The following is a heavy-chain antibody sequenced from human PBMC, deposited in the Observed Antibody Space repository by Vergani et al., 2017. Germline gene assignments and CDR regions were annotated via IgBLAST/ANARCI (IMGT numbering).Heavy chain of an antibody. CDR3: AKSGGLQHFGAHYFDS. CDR1: GFAFSRCA. Sequence: EVQLLESGGRLVQPGGSLRLSCVASGFAFSRCATSWVRQAPGKGLEWVSGLTAGGSGISYTDSVRGRVTISRDNSKNTLFLQMDSPSAENTALYYCAKSGGLQHFGAHYFDSWGQGILVTVSS. V-gene: IGHV3-23*01. J-gene: IGHJ4*02. D-gene: IGHD5-24*01. CDR2: LTAGGSGI.